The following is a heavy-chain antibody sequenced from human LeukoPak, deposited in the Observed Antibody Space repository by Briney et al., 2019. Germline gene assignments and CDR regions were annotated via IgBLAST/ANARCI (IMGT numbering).Heavy chain of an antibody. J-gene: IGHJ4*02. D-gene: IGHD6-19*01. V-gene: IGHV5-51*01. CDR3: ARLLGDSSGGEYYFDY. CDR1: GYSFTSYW. Sequence: GESLKISCKGPGYSFTSYWIGWVRQMPGKGLEWMGIIYPGDSDTRYSPSFQGQVTISADKSISTAYLQWSSLKASDTAMYYCARLLGDSSGGEYYFDYGGQGPLVPVSS. CDR2: IYPGDSDT.